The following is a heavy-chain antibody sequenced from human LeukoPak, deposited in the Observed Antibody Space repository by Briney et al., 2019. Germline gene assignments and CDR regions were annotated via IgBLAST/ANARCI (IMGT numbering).Heavy chain of an antibody. CDR2: IYYNSGST. J-gene: IGHJ4*02. D-gene: IGHD6-13*01. V-gene: IGHV4-39*01. Sequence: PGGSLRLSCAVSGFTVSSNYVSWVRQPPGKGLEWIGSIYYNSGSTYFNPSLKSRVTISVDTSKSQFSLKLSSVTAADTAVYYCARRAFSNTWATIDYWGQGTLVTVSS. CDR3: ARRAFSNTWATIDY. CDR1: GFTVSSNY.